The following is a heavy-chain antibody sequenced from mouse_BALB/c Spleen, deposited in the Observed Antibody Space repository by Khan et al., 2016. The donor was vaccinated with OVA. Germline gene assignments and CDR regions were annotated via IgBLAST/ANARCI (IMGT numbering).Heavy chain of an antibody. J-gene: IGHJ3*01. CDR2: MIYSGYT. CDR1: GDSITSGF. CDR3: ARSTYKYAFAY. D-gene: IGHD1-3*01. Sequence: EVQLQESGPSLVQPSQTLSLTCSVTGDSITSGFWSWVRKFPGNKLEYMGYMIYSGYTYYNPSLKGRFSITRHTSKNQYYLQLNSVTPADTAAYSCARSTYKYAFAYWGQGALVTVSA. V-gene: IGHV3-8*02.